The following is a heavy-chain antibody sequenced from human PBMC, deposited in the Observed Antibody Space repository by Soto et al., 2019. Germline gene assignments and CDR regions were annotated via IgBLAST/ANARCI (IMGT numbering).Heavy chain of an antibody. CDR3: ARIRINYYYYGMDV. V-gene: IGHV1-8*01. J-gene: IGHJ6*02. Sequence: QVQLVQSGAEVKKPGASVKVSCKASGYTFTSYDINWVRQATGQGLEWMGWMNPNSGNTGYAQKFQGRVTMTRNTSISTAYRELSSLRSEDTAVYYCARIRINYYYYGMDVWGQGTTVTVSS. D-gene: IGHD4-17*01. CDR2: MNPNSGNT. CDR1: GYTFTSYD.